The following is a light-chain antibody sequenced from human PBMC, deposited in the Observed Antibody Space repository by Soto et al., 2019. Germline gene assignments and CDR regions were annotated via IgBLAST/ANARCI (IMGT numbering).Light chain of an antibody. CDR1: QSVRNY. V-gene: IGKV3-11*01. CDR2: DAS. CDR3: QHLVNWPT. Sequence: EIVLTQSPATLSLSPGERATLSCRASQSVRNYFAWYQQKPGQAPRLLIYDASNRATGIPARFSGSGSGTDFTLTISSLEPEDFAFYYCQHLVNWPTFGPGTKVDIK. J-gene: IGKJ3*01.